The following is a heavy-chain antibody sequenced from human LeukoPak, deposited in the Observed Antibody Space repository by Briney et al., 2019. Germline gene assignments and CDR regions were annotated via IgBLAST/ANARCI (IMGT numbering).Heavy chain of an antibody. CDR3: ARDQRWFDY. J-gene: IGHJ4*02. CDR2: ISSSSSTI. CDR1: GFTFSSYS. D-gene: IGHD2-15*01. Sequence: GGSLRLSCAASGFTFSSYSMNWVRQAPGKGLEWVSYISSSSSTIYYADSVKGRFTISRDNAKNLLYLQMKSLRADDTAVYYCARDQRWFDYWGQGTLVTVSS. V-gene: IGHV3-48*04.